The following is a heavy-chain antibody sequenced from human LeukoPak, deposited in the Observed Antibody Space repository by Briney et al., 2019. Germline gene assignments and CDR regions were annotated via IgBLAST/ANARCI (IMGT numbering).Heavy chain of an antibody. V-gene: IGHV3-21*01. CDR3: ARGPATRVYYFDY. D-gene: IGHD1-26*01. Sequence: GGSLRLSCAASGFTFNSYSLSWVRQAPGKGLEWVSSISSDGDYIYYADSLKGRFTISRDDAKNSLYLQMNNLRAEDTAVYYCARGPATRVYYFDYWGQGTLVTVSS. J-gene: IGHJ4*02. CDR2: ISSDGDYI. CDR1: GFTFNSYS.